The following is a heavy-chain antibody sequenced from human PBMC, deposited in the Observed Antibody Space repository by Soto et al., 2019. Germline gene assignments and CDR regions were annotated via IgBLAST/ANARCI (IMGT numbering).Heavy chain of an antibody. D-gene: IGHD3-22*01. Sequence: ASVKVSCKASGYTFTSYGISWVRQAPGQGLEWMGWISAYNGNTNYAQKLQGRVTMTTDTSTSTAYMELRSLRSDDTAVYYCARVGITMIVLLTPDAIHIPGQATIVTVSS. CDR3: ARVGITMIVLLTPDAIHI. CDR1: GYTFTSYG. CDR2: ISAYNGNT. J-gene: IGHJ3*02. V-gene: IGHV1-18*01.